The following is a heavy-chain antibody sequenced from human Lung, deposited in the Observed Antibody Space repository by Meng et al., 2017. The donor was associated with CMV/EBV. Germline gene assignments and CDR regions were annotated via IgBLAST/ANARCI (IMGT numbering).Heavy chain of an antibody. J-gene: IGHJ4*02. CDR2: IRHDGTNK. V-gene: IGHV3-30*02. CDR3: AKDLLLFGGPNAYFDY. Sequence: GESXKISXAASGFRFDDYGVHWVRQTPGKGLEWVAFIRHDGTNKFYGDSVKGRFTISRDNSKNTVYLQMNSLRPEETAVYYCAKDLLLFGGPNAYFDYWGQGMXVTVSS. CDR1: GFRFDDYG. D-gene: IGHD3-16*01.